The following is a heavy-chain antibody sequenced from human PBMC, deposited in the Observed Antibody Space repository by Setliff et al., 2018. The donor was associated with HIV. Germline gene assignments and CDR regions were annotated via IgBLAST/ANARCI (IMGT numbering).Heavy chain of an antibody. D-gene: IGHD2-15*01. CDR3: ARRMEMTPIGY. J-gene: IGHJ4*02. CDR2: LNTNTWNP. CDR1: GYTFSRYS. V-gene: IGHV7-4-1*02. Sequence: ASVKVSCKASGYTFSRYSMNWVRQAPGQGLEWMGSLNTNTWNPTYAQGFTGRFVFSLDTSLSTAYLQISSLKAEDSAVYYCARRMEMTPIGYWGQGTLVTVSS.